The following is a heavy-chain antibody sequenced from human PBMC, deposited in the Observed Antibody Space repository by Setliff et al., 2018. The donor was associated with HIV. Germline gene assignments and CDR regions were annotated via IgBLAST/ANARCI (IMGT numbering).Heavy chain of an antibody. Sequence: SETLSLTCIVSGGSISGSSYYWGWIRQPPGKGLEWIGEINHSGSTNYNLSLKSRVTISVDTSKNQFSLKLSSVTAADTAVFYCARLTTTYYYDSSAYYHPVWGQGTLVTVSS. J-gene: IGHJ4*02. D-gene: IGHD3-22*01. CDR3: ARLTTTYYYDSSAYYHPV. V-gene: IGHV4-39*07. CDR2: INHSGST. CDR1: GGSISGSSYY.